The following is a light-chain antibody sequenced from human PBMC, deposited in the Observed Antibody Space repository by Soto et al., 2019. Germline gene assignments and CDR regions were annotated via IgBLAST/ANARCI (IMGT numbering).Light chain of an antibody. CDR3: QQYNSYRT. Sequence: DIQMTQSPSTLSASVGDRVTITCRASQSIATWLAWYQQKPGKAPNLLIYDASNLESGVPSRFGGSGSGTEFTLTISSLQPDDLATYYCQQYNSYRTFGQGTKVDIK. V-gene: IGKV1-5*01. CDR1: QSIATW. J-gene: IGKJ1*01. CDR2: DAS.